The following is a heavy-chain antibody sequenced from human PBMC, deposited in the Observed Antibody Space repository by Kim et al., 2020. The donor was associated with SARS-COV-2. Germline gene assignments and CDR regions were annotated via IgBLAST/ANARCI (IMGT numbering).Heavy chain of an antibody. D-gene: IGHD2-2*01. CDR3: ASRLRGYCSSTSCPFDP. J-gene: IGHJ5*02. Sequence: FQGRVTITADESTSTAYMELSSLRSEDTAVYYCASRLRGYCSSTSCPFDPWGQGTLVTVSS. V-gene: IGHV1-69*01.